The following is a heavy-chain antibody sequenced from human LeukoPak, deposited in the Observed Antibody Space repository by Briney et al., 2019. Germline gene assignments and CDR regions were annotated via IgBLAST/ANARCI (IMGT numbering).Heavy chain of an antibody. J-gene: IGHJ4*02. D-gene: IGHD6-13*01. CDR2: INPNSGGT. CDR3: ARMYSSSWDVDY. Sequence: ASVKVSCKASGYTFTGYYMHWVRQAPGQGLEWMGWINPNSGGTNYAQKFQGWVTMTRNTSISTAYMELSSLRSEDTAVYYCARMYSSSWDVDYWGQGTLVTVSS. V-gene: IGHV1-2*04. CDR1: GYTFTGYY.